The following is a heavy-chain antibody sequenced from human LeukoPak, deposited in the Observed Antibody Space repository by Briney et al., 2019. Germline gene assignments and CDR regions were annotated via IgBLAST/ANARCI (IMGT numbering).Heavy chain of an antibody. CDR1: GGSISSYY. CDR2: IYTSGST. V-gene: IGHV4-4*07. CDR3: ASSPMVRAQTIYYYGMDV. Sequence: SETLSLTCTVSGGSISSYYWSWIRQPAGKGLEWIGRIYTSGSTNYNPFLKSRVTMSVDTSKNQFSLKLSSVTAADTAVYYCASSPMVRAQTIYYYGMDVWGQGTTVTVSS. D-gene: IGHD3-10*01. J-gene: IGHJ6*02.